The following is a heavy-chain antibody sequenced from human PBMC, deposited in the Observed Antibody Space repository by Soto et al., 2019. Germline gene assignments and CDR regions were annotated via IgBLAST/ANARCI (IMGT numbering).Heavy chain of an antibody. Sequence: QVQLVESGGGVVQPGRSLRLSCAASGFTFSSYGMHWVRQAPGKGLEWVAVISYDVSNKYYADSVKGRFTISRDNSKNTLYLQMNSLRAEDTAVYYCAKDLYYDFWSGYPDYWGQGTLVTVSS. CDR2: ISYDVSNK. CDR3: AKDLYYDFWSGYPDY. V-gene: IGHV3-30*18. CDR1: GFTFSSYG. D-gene: IGHD3-3*01. J-gene: IGHJ4*02.